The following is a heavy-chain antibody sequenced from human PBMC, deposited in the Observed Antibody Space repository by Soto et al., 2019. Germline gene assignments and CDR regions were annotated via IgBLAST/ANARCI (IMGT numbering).Heavy chain of an antibody. V-gene: IGHV3-9*01. CDR2: ISWNSGSI. D-gene: IGHD1-26*01. J-gene: IGHJ4*02. CDR3: GKELIRGSLVE. CDR1: GFTFEDYA. Sequence: EVQLVESGGGLVQPGRSLRLSCAASGFTFEDYAMHWVRQAPGKGLEWVSGISWNSGSIGYGDSVKGRFTISRDNAKNSLYLQMNSLRADDTALYYSGKELIRGSLVEWGQGTLVTVSS.